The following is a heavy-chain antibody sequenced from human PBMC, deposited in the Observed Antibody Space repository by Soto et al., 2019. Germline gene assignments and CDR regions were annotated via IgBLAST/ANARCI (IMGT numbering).Heavy chain of an antibody. CDR3: ARSIAVPSGHIDH. CDR1: GGSMSGYY. Sequence: QVQLQESGPGLVKPSETLSLTCRVSGGSMSGYYWSWARLAPGKGLEWIGYVYYTGSTNYNPSLQSRVSISVDTSNKHFSLSLSLVTAADTAVYFCARSIAVPSGHIDHWGQGIRVTISS. J-gene: IGHJ4*02. CDR2: VYYTGST. D-gene: IGHD6-6*01. V-gene: IGHV4-59*01.